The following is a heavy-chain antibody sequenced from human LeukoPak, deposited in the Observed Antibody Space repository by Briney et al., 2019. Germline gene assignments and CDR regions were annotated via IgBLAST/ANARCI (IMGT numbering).Heavy chain of an antibody. V-gene: IGHV3-30*02. CDR2: IRYDGSNK. CDR3: AKDNYDYGDYDGGDY. D-gene: IGHD4-17*01. J-gene: IGHJ4*02. CDR1: GFTFSSYV. Sequence: PGGSLRLSGAASGFTFSSYVMHWVRQPPGKGLEWVAFIRYDGSNKYYADSVKGRFTISRDNSRDTLHLQMNSLRAEDTAVYYCAKDNYDYGDYDGGDYWGQGTLVTVSS.